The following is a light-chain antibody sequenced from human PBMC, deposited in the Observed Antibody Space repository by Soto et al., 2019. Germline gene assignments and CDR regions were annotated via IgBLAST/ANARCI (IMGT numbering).Light chain of an antibody. J-gene: IGLJ2*01. CDR1: SSDIGVYKY. CDR3: NSYTTSTLL. V-gene: IGLV2-14*03. CDR2: DVS. Sequence: QSALTQPASVSGSPGQSITISCTGTSSDIGVYKYVSWYQHHPGKAPKLIIYDVSSRPSGVSNRFSGSKSGNTASLTISGLQAEDEADYYCNSYTTSTLLLGGGTKLTVL.